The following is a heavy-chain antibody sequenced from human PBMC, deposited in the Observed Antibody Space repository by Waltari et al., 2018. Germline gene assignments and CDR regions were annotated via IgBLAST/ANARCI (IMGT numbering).Heavy chain of an antibody. J-gene: IGHJ5*02. CDR1: GGSITSDY. D-gene: IGHD4-17*01. V-gene: IGHV4-59*01. CDR2: LYDSGNT. Sequence: QVHLQESGSGLVKPSETLSLTCTVSGGSITSDYWSWIRQSPGKGLEWIGYLYDSGNTNYHPSLKSRVTISVDTSKNQFSLKLASVTAADTAVYYCARGGGDYPRNWFDPWGQGTLVTVSS. CDR3: ARGGGDYPRNWFDP.